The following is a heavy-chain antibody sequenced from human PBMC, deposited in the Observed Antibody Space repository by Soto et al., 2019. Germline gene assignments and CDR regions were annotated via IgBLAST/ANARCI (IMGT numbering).Heavy chain of an antibody. D-gene: IGHD6-19*01. CDR3: ARQWLVHVSFDY. CDR2: IYCSGST. V-gene: IGHV4-39*01. CDR1: GVFISSSSYN. Sequence: LSLTCTVSGVFISSSSYNWGWIRQPPGKGLEWIGSIYCSGSTYYNPSLKSRVTMSVDTSNNQFSLKLSSVTAADTAVYYCARQWLVHVSFDYWGQGTLVTVSS. J-gene: IGHJ4*02.